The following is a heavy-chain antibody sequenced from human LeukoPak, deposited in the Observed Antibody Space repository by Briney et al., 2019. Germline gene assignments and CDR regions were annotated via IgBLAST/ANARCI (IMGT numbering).Heavy chain of an antibody. CDR1: GGSISSSSYY. J-gene: IGHJ4*02. CDR3: ARRPYDSSGYLDY. D-gene: IGHD3-22*01. CDR2: IYYSGST. V-gene: IGHV4-39*01. Sequence: SETLSLTCTVSGGSISSSSYYWGWIRQPPGKGLEWIGSIYYSGSTYYNPSLKRRVTISVDTSKNQFSLKLSSVTAADTAVYYCARRPYDSSGYLDYWGQGTLVTVSS.